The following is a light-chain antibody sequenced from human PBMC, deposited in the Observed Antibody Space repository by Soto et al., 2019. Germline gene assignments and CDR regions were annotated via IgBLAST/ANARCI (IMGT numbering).Light chain of an antibody. J-gene: IGKJ5*01. V-gene: IGKV3-20*01. Sequence: EIVLTQSPGTLSLYPGKRATLSCRASQSLSTTDLVWYQQKSGQPPSLVIHGTFSTATGIPARFSGSGSGTDFTLTISRLEPEDSAVYYCQQYGSTPYTFGRGTRLEIQ. CDR2: GTF. CDR1: QSLSTTD. CDR3: QQYGSTPYT.